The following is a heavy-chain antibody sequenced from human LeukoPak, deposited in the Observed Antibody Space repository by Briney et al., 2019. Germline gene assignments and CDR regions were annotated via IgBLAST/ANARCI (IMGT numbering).Heavy chain of an antibody. CDR3: AKGYSYGVDY. Sequence: GGSLKLSCAASGFTFSSYGMHWVRQAPGKGLEWVAFIRYDGSEKYYADSVKGRFTFSRDNSKNTLYLQMNSLRAEDTAVYYCAKGYSYGVDYWGQGTLVTVSS. D-gene: IGHD5-18*01. CDR2: IRYDGSEK. V-gene: IGHV3-30*02. CDR1: GFTFSSYG. J-gene: IGHJ4*02.